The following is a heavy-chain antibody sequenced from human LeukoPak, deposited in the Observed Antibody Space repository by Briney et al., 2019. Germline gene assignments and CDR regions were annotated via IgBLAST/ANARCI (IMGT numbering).Heavy chain of an antibody. CDR2: ISGSGGST. CDR1: GFIFSSYA. J-gene: IGHJ6*03. CDR3: AKTPREWRLYYYYYMDV. Sequence: GGSLRLSCAASGFIFSSYAMSWVRQAPGKGLEWVSAISGSGGSTYYADSVKGRFTISRDNSKNTLYLQMNSLRAEDTAVYYCAKTPREWRLYYYYYMDVWGKGTTVTVSS. V-gene: IGHV3-23*01. D-gene: IGHD3-3*01.